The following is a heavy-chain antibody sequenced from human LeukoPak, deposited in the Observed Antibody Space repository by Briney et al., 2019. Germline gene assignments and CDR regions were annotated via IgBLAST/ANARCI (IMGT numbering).Heavy chain of an antibody. CDR1: GYTFTSYW. Sequence: GESLKISCKGSGYTFTSYWIGWVRQMPGKGLEWMGIIYPGDSERKYNPSLQGQVTISADKSISTVYLQWSSLKASDTAIYCCARIEGSTSDYWGQGTLVTVSS. J-gene: IGHJ4*02. V-gene: IGHV5-51*01. CDR2: IYPGDSER. CDR3: ARIEGSTSDY.